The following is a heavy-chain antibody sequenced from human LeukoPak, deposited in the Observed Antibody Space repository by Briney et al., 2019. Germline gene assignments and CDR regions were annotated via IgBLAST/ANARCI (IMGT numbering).Heavy chain of an antibody. J-gene: IGHJ4*02. CDR1: GGTFSSYA. CDR2: IIPILGIA. V-gene: IGHV1-69*04. CDR3: ARDAEGSYRAGHFDY. Sequence: ASVKVSCKASGGTFSSYAISWVRQAPGQGLEWMGRIIPILGIANYAQKFQGRVTITADKSTSTAYMELSSLRSEDTAVYYCARDAEGSYRAGHFDYWGQGTLVTVPS. D-gene: IGHD1-26*01.